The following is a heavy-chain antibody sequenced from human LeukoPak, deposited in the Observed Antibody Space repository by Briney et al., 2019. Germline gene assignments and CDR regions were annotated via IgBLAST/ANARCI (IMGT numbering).Heavy chain of an antibody. CDR3: ARTANYYYYYLDV. Sequence: SETLSLTCTVSGGSISSSNYYWGWIRQPPGKGLEWIGSIYYSGSTYYNPSLKSRVTISVDTPKNQFSLKLSSVTAADTAVYYCARTANYYYYYLDVWGKGTTVTISS. J-gene: IGHJ6*03. CDR1: GGSISSSNYY. CDR2: IYYSGST. V-gene: IGHV4-39*01.